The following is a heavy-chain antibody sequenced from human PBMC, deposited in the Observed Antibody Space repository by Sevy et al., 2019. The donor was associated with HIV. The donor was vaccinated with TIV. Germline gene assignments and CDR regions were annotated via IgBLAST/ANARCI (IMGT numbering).Heavy chain of an antibody. J-gene: IGHJ4*02. CDR3: ARDFRLRGYSYGSFDY. Sequence: ASVQISCNASSYTCTGQYIHWLRQAPAQRLEWMGWINPNSGGTNYRQDFQDRVTLTRDTSTTTAYMELSGLKSDDTAIYYCARDFRLRGYSYGSFDYWGQGTLVTVSS. CDR2: INPNSGGT. CDR1: SYTCTGQY. D-gene: IGHD5-18*01. V-gene: IGHV1-2*02.